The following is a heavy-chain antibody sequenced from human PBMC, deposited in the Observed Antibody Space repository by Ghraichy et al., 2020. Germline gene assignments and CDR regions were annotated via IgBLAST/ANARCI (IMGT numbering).Heavy chain of an antibody. CDR1: GGSFSGYY. CDR2: INHSGST. J-gene: IGHJ5*02. CDR3: ARVGIVVVPAAIYTSGGPFDP. Sequence: SETLSLTCAVYGGSFSGYYWSWIRQPPGKGPEWIGEINHSGSTNYNPSLKSRVTISVDTSKNQFSLKLSSVTAADTAVYYCARVGIVVVPAAIYTSGGPFDPWGQGTLVTVSS. D-gene: IGHD2-2*01. V-gene: IGHV4-34*01.